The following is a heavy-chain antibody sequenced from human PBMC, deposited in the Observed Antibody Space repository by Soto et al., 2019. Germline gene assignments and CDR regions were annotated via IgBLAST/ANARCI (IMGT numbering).Heavy chain of an antibody. Sequence: EVQLLESGGGLVQPGGSLRLSCAASGFTFSSYAMSWVRQAPGKGLEWVSAISGSGGSTYYADSVKGRFTISRDNSKNTLYLQMNSLRAEDTAVYYCAKTGSVDRRTVTIYFDYWGQGTLVTVSS. CDR2: ISGSGGST. V-gene: IGHV3-23*01. CDR3: AKTGSVDRRTVTIYFDY. D-gene: IGHD4-17*01. J-gene: IGHJ4*02. CDR1: GFTFSSYA.